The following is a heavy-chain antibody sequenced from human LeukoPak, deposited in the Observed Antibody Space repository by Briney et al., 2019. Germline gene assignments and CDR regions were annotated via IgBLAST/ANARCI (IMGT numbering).Heavy chain of an antibody. CDR1: GFTFSSYE. Sequence: PGGSLRLSCAASGFTFSSYEMNWVRQAPGKGLEWVSYISSSGSTIYYADSVKGRFTISRDNAKNSLYLQMNSLRAEDTAVYYCAIKYYDTSGYQDYYYYMDVWGEGTTVTVSS. J-gene: IGHJ6*03. D-gene: IGHD3-22*01. CDR2: ISSSGSTI. CDR3: AIKYYDTSGYQDYYYYMDV. V-gene: IGHV3-48*03.